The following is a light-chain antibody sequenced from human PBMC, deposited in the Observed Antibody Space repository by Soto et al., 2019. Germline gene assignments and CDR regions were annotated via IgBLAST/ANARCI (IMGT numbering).Light chain of an antibody. J-gene: IGKJ5*01. Sequence: IVMTQSPATLSVSLGDGGTLSCRASQSINDNLAWYQQKPGQAPRLLVFRTSTRATGFPARFSAGGSGTDFNLTISSLQSEDFAVYYCQQYGSSPPITFGQGTRLEI. CDR2: RTS. V-gene: IGKV3-15*01. CDR3: QQYGSSPPIT. CDR1: QSINDN.